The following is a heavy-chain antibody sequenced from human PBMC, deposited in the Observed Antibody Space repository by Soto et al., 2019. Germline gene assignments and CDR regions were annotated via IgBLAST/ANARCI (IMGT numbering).Heavy chain of an antibody. J-gene: IGHJ3*02. CDR1: GDSVSNNSAA. D-gene: IGHD2-15*01. CDR2: TYYRSKWYN. Sequence: SQTLSLTCAISGDSVSNNSAAWNWIRQSPSRGLEWLGRTYYRSKWYNDYAVSVKSRITINPDTSKNQFSLILKSVTAADSAVYYCAKGSSDGTPFDIWGQGAMVTVSS. CDR3: AKGSSDGTPFDI. V-gene: IGHV6-1*01.